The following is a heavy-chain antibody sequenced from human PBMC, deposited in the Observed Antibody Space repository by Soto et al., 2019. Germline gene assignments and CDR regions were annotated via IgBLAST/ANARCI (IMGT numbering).Heavy chain of an antibody. CDR3: ARGEERDY. CDR2: INAGNGYT. V-gene: IGHV1-3*01. J-gene: IGHJ4*02. CDR1: GYTFTSYS. Sequence: QVQLVQSGAEVKKPGASVKVSCKASGYTFTSYSIHWVRQAPGQGLEWMGWINAGNGYTKYSQRFQGRVTITTDTSASTAYMELSSLRSEDTAVYYCARGEERDYWGQGTLVTVPS. D-gene: IGHD1-1*01.